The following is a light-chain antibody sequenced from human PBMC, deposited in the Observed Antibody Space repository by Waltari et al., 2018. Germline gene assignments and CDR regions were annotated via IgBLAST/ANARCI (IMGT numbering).Light chain of an antibody. J-gene: IGLJ2*01. V-gene: IGLV1-40*01. CDR1: SSNLWAGYA. CDR3: QSYDSSLSGVV. Sequence: QSVLTQPPSVSGAPGQRVTISCTGSSSNLWAGYAAHWYQPLPGTAPKRLIYGNSNRPSWVPDRFSGSKSGTSASLAITGLQAEDEADYYCQSYDSSLSGVVFGGGTKLTVL. CDR2: GNS.